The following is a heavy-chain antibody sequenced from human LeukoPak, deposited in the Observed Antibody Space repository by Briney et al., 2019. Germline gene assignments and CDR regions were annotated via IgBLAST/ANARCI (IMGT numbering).Heavy chain of an antibody. J-gene: IGHJ4*02. CDR2: ISSSGSTI. Sequence: GGSLRLSCAASGFTFSDYYMSWIRQAPGKGLEWVSYISSSGSTIYYADAVKGRFTISRDNAKNSLYLQMNSLRAEDTAVYYCARGVQRMWLLLPNYFDYWGQGTLVTVSS. CDR1: GFTFSDYY. D-gene: IGHD3-22*01. V-gene: IGHV3-11*04. CDR3: ARGVQRMWLLLPNYFDY.